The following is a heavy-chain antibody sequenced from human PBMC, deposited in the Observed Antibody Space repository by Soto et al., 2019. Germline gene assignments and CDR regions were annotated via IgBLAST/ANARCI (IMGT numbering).Heavy chain of an antibody. Sequence: PWETLSLTCTVSGGSFSPNYWSWIRQPPGKGLEWIGEINHSGSTNYNPSLKSRVTISVDTSKNQFSLKLSSVTAADTAVYYCASHYYDSSGYYYPYFDYWGQGTLVTVSS. J-gene: IGHJ4*02. CDR1: GGSFSPNY. CDR3: ASHYYDSSGYYYPYFDY. D-gene: IGHD3-22*01. CDR2: INHSGST. V-gene: IGHV4-34*01.